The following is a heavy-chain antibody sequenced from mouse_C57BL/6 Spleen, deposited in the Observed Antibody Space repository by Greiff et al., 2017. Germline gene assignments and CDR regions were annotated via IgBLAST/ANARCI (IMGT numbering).Heavy chain of an antibody. V-gene: IGHV14-2*01. D-gene: IGHD1-1*01. CDR3: ARGITTVVATDAY. CDR2: IDPEDGET. Sequence: EVQLLESGAELVKPGASVKLSCTASGFNIKDYYMHWVKQRTEQGLEWIGRIDPEDGETKYAPKFQGKATITADTSSNTAYRQLSSLTSEDTAVYYCARGITTVVATDAYWGQGTLVTVSA. CDR1: GFNIKDYY. J-gene: IGHJ3*01.